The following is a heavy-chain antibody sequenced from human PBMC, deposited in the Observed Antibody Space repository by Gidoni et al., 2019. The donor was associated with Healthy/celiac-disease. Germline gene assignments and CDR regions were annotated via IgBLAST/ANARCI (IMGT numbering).Heavy chain of an antibody. CDR1: GYTFPSYD. Sequence: QVQLVQSGAEVTKPGASVKVSCKASGYTFPSYDITWVRQATGQGLAWTGWMNPNGGNTGYAQKFQGRVTITSNTSISTAYMELSSLRSEDTAVYYCARGYSTYYYYGMDVWGQGTTVTVSS. CDR2: MNPNGGNT. D-gene: IGHD6-13*01. V-gene: IGHV1-8*03. J-gene: IGHJ6*02. CDR3: ARGYSTYYYYGMDV.